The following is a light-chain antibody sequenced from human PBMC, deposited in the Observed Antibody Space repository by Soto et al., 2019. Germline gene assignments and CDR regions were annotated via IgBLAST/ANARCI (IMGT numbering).Light chain of an antibody. CDR3: QQYGDSPVT. J-gene: IGKJ1*01. CDR1: QTVRANY. Sequence: EIVLTQSPGTLSLSPGERATLSCRASQTVRANYLAWYQQKPGQAPRLLIHGASNRATDIPDRISGSGSGTDFTLTISRLEPEDFAVYYCQQYGDSPVTFGQGTKVDIK. V-gene: IGKV3-20*01. CDR2: GAS.